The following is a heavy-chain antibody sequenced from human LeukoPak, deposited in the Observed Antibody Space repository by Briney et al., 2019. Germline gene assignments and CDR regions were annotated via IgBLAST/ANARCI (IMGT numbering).Heavy chain of an antibody. D-gene: IGHD2-15*01. CDR1: GGSISSSNYY. J-gene: IGHJ3*02. V-gene: IGHV4-39*07. Sequence: SETLSLTCTVSGGSISSSNYYWGWIRQPPGKGLEWIGTIYYSGSTYYNPSLKSRVTISVDTSKNQFSLKLSSVTAADTAMYHCARISCSGGTCYSQRGAFDIWGQGTVVTVSS. CDR2: IYYSGST. CDR3: ARISCSGGTCYSQRGAFDI.